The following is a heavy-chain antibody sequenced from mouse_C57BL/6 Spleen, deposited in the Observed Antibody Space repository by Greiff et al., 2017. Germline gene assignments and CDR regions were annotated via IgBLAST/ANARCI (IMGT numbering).Heavy chain of an antibody. V-gene: IGHV1-72*01. D-gene: IGHD1-1*01. J-gene: IGHJ4*01. CDR1: GYTFTSYW. Sequence: VQLQQPGAELVKPGASVKLSCTASGYTFTSYWMHWVKQRPGRGLEWIGRIDPNSGGTKYNEKFKSKATLTVDKPSSTAYMQLSSLTSENSAVYYCARSITTVWGYMDYWGQGTSVTVSS. CDR2: IDPNSGGT. CDR3: ARSITTVWGYMDY.